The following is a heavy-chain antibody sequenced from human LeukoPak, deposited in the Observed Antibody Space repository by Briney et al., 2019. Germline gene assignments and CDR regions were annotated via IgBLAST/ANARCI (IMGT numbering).Heavy chain of an antibody. V-gene: IGHV4-31*03. CDR1: GGSISRGGYY. CDR2: IYYSGST. D-gene: IGHD6-13*01. Sequence: ASEILSLTCTVSGGSISRGGYYWSWIRQHPGKGLEWIGYIYYSGSTYYNPSLKSRVTMSVDTSKKQFSLKLSSVTAADTAVYFCARDLDSSSRRMDVWGQGTTVTVCS. CDR3: ARDLDSSSRRMDV. J-gene: IGHJ6*02.